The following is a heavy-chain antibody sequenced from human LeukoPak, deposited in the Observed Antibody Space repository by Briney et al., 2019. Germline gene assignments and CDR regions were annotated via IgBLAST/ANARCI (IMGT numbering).Heavy chain of an antibody. CDR3: ARDYYYGSGIPPDY. CDR1: GFTFSSYA. D-gene: IGHD3-10*01. Sequence: QTGGSLRLSCAASGFTFSSYAMHWVRQAPGKGLEWVAVISYDGSNKYYADSVKGRFTISRDNSKNTLYLQMNSLRAEDTAVYYCARDYYYGSGIPPDYWGQGALVTVSS. J-gene: IGHJ4*02. V-gene: IGHV3-30-3*01. CDR2: ISYDGSNK.